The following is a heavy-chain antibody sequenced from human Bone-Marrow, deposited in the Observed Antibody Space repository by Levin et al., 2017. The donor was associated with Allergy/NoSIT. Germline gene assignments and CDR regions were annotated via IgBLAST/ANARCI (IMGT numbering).Heavy chain of an antibody. CDR1: GFTFSIYW. CDR2: IKPDGSAK. J-gene: IGHJ4*02. D-gene: IGHD3-10*01. CDR3: ARDASYYGSGTNGDYFDY. V-gene: IGHV3-7*04. Sequence: GESLKISCAAPGFTFSIYWMSWVRQAPGKGPEWVANIKPDGSAKYYMDSVKGRFTISRDNAKNSLYLQMNSLRAEDTAVYYCARDASYYGSGTNGDYFDYWGQGTLVTVSS.